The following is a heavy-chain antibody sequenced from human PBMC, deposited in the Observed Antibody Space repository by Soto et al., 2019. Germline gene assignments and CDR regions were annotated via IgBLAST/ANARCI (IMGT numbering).Heavy chain of an antibody. Sequence: TLSLTCAVAGCSIGGAGYSWSWIRQPPGGGLDWIGYIYESGTILYNPSLKTRLTISLNWSDKQFSLTLNSVTAADTAVYYCARAQFYSGSGNYHNLMFDPWGQGTQVTVSS. V-gene: IGHV4-30-2*01. J-gene: IGHJ5*02. CDR3: ARAQFYSGSGNYHNLMFDP. CDR2: IYESGTI. D-gene: IGHD3-10*01. CDR1: GCSIGGAGYS.